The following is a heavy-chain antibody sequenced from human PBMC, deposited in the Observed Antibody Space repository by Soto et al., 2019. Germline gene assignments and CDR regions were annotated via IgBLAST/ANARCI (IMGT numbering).Heavy chain of an antibody. CDR2: TYYRSKWNN. CDR3: ARDSASGEQWLNWFDP. Sequence: SQTLSLTCAISGDSVSSNSAAWNWIRQSPSRGLEWLGRTYYRSKWNNDYAVSVKSRITINPDTSKNQFSLQLNSVTPEDTAVYYCARDSASGEQWLNWFDPWGQGTLVTVSS. V-gene: IGHV6-1*01. CDR1: GDSVSSNSAA. J-gene: IGHJ5*02. D-gene: IGHD6-19*01.